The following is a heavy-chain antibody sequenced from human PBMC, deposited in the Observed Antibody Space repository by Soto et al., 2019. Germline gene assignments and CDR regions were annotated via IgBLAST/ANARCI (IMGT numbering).Heavy chain of an antibody. CDR2: ISSSSSYI. J-gene: IGHJ5*02. V-gene: IGHV3-21*01. CDR3: ASTVNNFIAAGNWFDP. D-gene: IGHD6-13*01. CDR1: GFTFSSYS. Sequence: GGSLRLSCAASGFTFSSYSMNWVRQAPGKGLEWVSSISSSSSYIYYADSVKGRFTISRDNAKNSLYLQMNSLRAEDTAVYYCASTVNNFIAAGNWFDPWGQGTLVTVSS.